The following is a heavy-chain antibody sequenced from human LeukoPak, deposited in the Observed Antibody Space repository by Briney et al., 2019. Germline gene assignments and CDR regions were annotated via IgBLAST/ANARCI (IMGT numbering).Heavy chain of an antibody. V-gene: IGHV4-39*01. D-gene: IGHD3-10*01. CDR2: IYYSGST. J-gene: IGHJ4*02. CDR1: GGSISSSSYY. Sequence: SETLSLTCTVSGGSISSSSYYWGWIRQPPGKGLEWIGSIYYSGSTYYNPSLKSQVTISVDTSKNQFSLKLSSVTAADTAVYYCARLLWFGELLRYFDYWGQGTLVTVSS. CDR3: ARLLWFGELLRYFDY.